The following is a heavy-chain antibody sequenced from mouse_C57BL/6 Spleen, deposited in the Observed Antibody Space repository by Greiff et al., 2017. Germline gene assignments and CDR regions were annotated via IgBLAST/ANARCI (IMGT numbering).Heavy chain of an antibody. CDR1: GYTFTSYW. J-gene: IGHJ4*01. V-gene: IGHV1-55*01. CDR3: ARRRVITTVVAPSPMDY. CDR2: IYPGSGST. D-gene: IGHD1-1*01. Sequence: QVQLKQPGAELVKPGASVKMSCKASGYTFTSYWITWVKQRPGQGLEWIGDIYPGSGSTNYNEKFKSKATLTVDTSSSTAYMQLSSLTSEDSAVYYCARRRVITTVVAPSPMDYWGQGTSVTVSS.